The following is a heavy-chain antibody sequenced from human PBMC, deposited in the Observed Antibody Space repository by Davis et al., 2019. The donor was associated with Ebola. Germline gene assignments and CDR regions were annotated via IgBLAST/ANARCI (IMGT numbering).Heavy chain of an antibody. J-gene: IGHJ5*01. CDR1: GGSISSSSYY. V-gene: IGHV4-39*01. Sequence: SETLSLTCTVSGGSISSSSYYWGWIRQPPGKGLEWIGSIYYSGSTYYNPSLKSRVTISVDTSKNQFSLKLSSVTAADTAVYYCARRRGDSSSFDSWGQGTLVTVSS. CDR3: ARRRGDSSSFDS. D-gene: IGHD6-6*01. CDR2: IYYSGST.